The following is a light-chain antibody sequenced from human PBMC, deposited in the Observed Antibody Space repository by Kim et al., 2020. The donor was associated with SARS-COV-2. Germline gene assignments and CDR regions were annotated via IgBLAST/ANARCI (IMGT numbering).Light chain of an antibody. Sequence: SVGDRVTITRRASQSSSSWLVWYQQKPGKAPKLLIYKASSLESGVPSRFSGSGSGTEFTLTISSLQPDDFATYYCQQYNSYSTWTFGQGTKVDIK. CDR1: QSSSSW. V-gene: IGKV1-5*03. CDR2: KAS. CDR3: QQYNSYSTWT. J-gene: IGKJ1*01.